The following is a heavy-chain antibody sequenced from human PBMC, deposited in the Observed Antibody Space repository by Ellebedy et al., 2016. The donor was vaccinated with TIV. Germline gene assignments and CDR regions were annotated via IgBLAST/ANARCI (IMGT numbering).Heavy chain of an antibody. V-gene: IGHV1-18*01. CDR2: ISAYNGNT. D-gene: IGHD6-6*01. CDR3: ARDPGSGRPSQVDY. J-gene: IGHJ4*02. CDR1: GYTFSSYG. Sequence: AASVKVSCKASGYTFSSYGISWVRQAPGQGLEWMGWISAYNGNTNYAQKLQGRVTMTTDTSTSTAYMELRSLRSDDTAVYYCARDPGSGRPSQVDYWGQGTLVTVSS.